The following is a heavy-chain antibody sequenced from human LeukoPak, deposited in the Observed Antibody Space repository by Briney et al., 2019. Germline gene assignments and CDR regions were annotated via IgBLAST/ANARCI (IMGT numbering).Heavy chain of an antibody. V-gene: IGHV3-66*02. CDR3: AKDSVTAMVID. CDR2: LFSAGDA. Sequence: GGSLRLSCVASGFSVSDSYMTWVRQAPGKGLEWVSVLFSAGDAHYADSVKGRFTISRDNSKNTLYLQMNSLRAEDTAVYYCAKDSVTAMVIDWGQGTLVTVSS. J-gene: IGHJ4*02. CDR1: GFSVSDSY. D-gene: IGHD5-18*01.